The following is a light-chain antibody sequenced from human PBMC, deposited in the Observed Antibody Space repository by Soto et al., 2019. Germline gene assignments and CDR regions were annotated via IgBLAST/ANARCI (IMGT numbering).Light chain of an antibody. V-gene: IGKV3-15*01. CDR1: QTVSNN. Sequence: EIVMTQSPATLSVSPGEKATLSCRASQTVSNNLAWYQQKPGQAPRLLIYFASTRATGIPDRFSGSGSGTEFTLTISSLQSEDFAVYYCQQYNQWPLTFGGGTKAETK. CDR3: QQYNQWPLT. CDR2: FAS. J-gene: IGKJ4*01.